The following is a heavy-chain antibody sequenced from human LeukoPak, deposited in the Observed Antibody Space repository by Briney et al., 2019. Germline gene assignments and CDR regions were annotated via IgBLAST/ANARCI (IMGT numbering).Heavy chain of an antibody. J-gene: IGHJ5*02. CDR1: GGSIISSNYY. D-gene: IGHD3-10*01. V-gene: IGHV4-61*02. CDR3: ARDRGITTARGVPSWFDP. CDR2: IYTIGSP. Sequence: PSETLSLTCTVSGGSIISSNYYWTWIRQPAGKGLEWIGRIYTIGSPSYSPSLKSRVTISVDTSTNQFSLKLTSVSAADTAVYYCARDRGITTARGVPSWFDPWGQGTLVTVSS.